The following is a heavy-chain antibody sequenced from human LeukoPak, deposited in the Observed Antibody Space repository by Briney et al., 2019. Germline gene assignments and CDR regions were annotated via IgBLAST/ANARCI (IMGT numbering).Heavy chain of an antibody. D-gene: IGHD4-11*01. V-gene: IGHV3-23*01. Sequence: GGSLRLSCAASGFTFSSYAMSWVRQAPGKGLEWVSAISGSGGSTYYADSVKGRFTISRDNSKNPLYLQMNCLRAEDTAVYYCAKDADYSVYYYGMDVWGQGTTVTVSS. CDR3: AKDADYSVYYYGMDV. CDR1: GFTFSSYA. CDR2: ISGSGGST. J-gene: IGHJ6*02.